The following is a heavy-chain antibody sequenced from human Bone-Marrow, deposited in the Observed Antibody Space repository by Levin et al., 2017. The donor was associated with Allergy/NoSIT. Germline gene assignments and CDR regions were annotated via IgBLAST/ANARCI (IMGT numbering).Heavy chain of an antibody. D-gene: IGHD2-2*01. CDR1: GGTFSSYT. CDR2: IIPILGIT. CDR3: ARVDDQQGYALNI. Sequence: ASVKVSCKVSGGTFSSYTISWVRQAPGQGLEWMGRIIPILGITNYAQKFQGRVTITADKFTNTAYLKLNSMVSEDTSVYYCARVDDQQGYALNIWGQGTVVTVSS. J-gene: IGHJ3*02. V-gene: IGHV1-69*02.